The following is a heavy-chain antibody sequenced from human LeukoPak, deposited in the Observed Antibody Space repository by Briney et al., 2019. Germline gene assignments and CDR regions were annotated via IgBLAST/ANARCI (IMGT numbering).Heavy chain of an antibody. CDR1: AYSISSGYY. CDR3: ARRVRRDGYKFDY. V-gene: IGHV4-38-2*02. Sequence: PSETLSLTCTVSAYSISSGYYWGWIRQPPGKGLEWIGSIYHSGNTYYNPSLKSRVTMSVDTSKNQFSLNLSSVTAADTAVYYCARRVRRDGYKFDYWGQGTLVTVSS. CDR2: IYHSGNT. D-gene: IGHD5-24*01. J-gene: IGHJ4*02.